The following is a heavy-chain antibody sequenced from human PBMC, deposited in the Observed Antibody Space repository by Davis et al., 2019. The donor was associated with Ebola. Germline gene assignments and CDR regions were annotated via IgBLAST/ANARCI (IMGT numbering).Heavy chain of an antibody. Sequence: LRLSCTVSGDSVSRADFYWSWIRQPPGKGLEWIGFTHYGGSSYYNPSLKSRLTLSLDTSKNQFSLKVTSVTAADTAVYYCGGGRTGRLEYWGQGTLATVSS. J-gene: IGHJ4*02. CDR1: GDSVSRADFY. CDR2: THYGGSS. D-gene: IGHD1-1*01. CDR3: GGGRTGRLEY. V-gene: IGHV4-30-4*01.